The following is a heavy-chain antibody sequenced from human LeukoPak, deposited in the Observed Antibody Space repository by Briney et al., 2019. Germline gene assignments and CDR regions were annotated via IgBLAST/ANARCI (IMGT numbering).Heavy chain of an antibody. CDR2: IDSAGSNT. Sequence: GGSLRLSCAGSGFTFSDSAVHWVRQAPGKGLVLVSCIDSAGSNTYYADSVKGRFTISRDNAKNTLYLQMNSLRAEDTAVYYCTRDTQSHFDYWGQGTLVTVSS. V-gene: IGHV3-74*01. CDR3: TRDTQSHFDY. CDR1: GFTFSDSA. J-gene: IGHJ4*02.